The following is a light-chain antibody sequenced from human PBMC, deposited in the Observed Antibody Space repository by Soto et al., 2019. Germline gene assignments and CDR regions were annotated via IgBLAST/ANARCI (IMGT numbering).Light chain of an antibody. CDR3: QQYNKWPLFT. CDR2: GAS. V-gene: IGKV3-15*01. Sequence: EIVMTQSPATLSVSPGERATLSCRASQSVSGNLAWYQQKPGQAPRLLIYGASTRATGIPAGFSGSGSGTEFTLTISSLQSEDFAVYYCQQYNKWPLFTFGQGTKVDIK. J-gene: IGKJ2*01. CDR1: QSVSGN.